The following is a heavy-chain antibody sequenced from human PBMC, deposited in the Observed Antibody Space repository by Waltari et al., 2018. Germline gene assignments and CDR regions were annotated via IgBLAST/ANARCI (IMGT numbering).Heavy chain of an antibody. V-gene: IGHV1-69*05. CDR1: GGTFSSYA. D-gene: IGHD2-15*01. CDR2: IIPIFGTA. CDR3: ARGAGYCSGGSCPFRLDY. Sequence: QVQLVQSGAEVKKPGSSVKVSCKASGGTFSSYAISWVRQAPGQGLEWMGGIIPIFGTANYAQKFQGRVTITTDESTSTAYMELSSLRSEDTAVYYCARGAGYCSGGSCPFRLDYWGQGTLVTVSS. J-gene: IGHJ4*02.